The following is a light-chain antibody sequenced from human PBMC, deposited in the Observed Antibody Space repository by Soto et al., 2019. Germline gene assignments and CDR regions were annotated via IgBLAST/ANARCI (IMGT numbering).Light chain of an antibody. CDR2: EAS. V-gene: IGKV3-15*01. J-gene: IGKJ1*01. Sequence: EIVMTQSPATLSVSPGERAALSYRASQSVTNSLAWYQQKPGQAPRLLIYEASTRATGIPARFSGSGSGTQFTLTISILQSEDFAVYYCQQYDDWPPRWTFGQGTRVEI. CDR3: QQYDDWPPRWT. CDR1: QSVTNS.